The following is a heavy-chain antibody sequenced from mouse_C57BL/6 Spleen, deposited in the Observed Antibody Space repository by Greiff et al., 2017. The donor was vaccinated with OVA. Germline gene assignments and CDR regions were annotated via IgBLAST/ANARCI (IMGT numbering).Heavy chain of an antibody. D-gene: IGHD3-3*01. V-gene: IGHV1-82*01. Sequence: QVQLQQSGPELVKPGASVKISCKASGYAFSSSWMNWVKQRPGKGLEWIGRIYPGDGDTNYNGKFKGKATLTADKSSSTACMQLSSLTSEDSAVYFCARGGTVNMDYWGQGTSVTVSS. J-gene: IGHJ4*01. CDR1: GYAFSSSW. CDR3: ARGGTVNMDY. CDR2: IYPGDGDT.